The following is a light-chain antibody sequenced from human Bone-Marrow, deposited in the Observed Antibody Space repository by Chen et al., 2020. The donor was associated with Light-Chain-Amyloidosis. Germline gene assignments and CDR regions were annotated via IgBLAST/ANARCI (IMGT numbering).Light chain of an antibody. CDR2: RDT. V-gene: IGLV3-25*03. CDR3: QSADSSGTYEVI. CDR1: DLPTKY. Sequence: SYELTQPPSVSVSPGQTARITCSGDDLPTKYAYWYQQKPGQAPVLVIHRDTERPSGISARFSGSSSGTTATLTISGVQAEDVADYHCQSADSSGTYEVIFGGGTKLTVL. J-gene: IGLJ2*01.